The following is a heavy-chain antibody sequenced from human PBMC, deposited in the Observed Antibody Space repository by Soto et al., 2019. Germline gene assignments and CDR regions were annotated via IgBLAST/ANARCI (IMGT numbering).Heavy chain of an antibody. CDR3: VADTLVVIPAVMSYYYYGLDV. CDR2: IVVGCGNT. J-gene: IGHJ6*02. CDR1: GFTFTHSA. D-gene: IGHD2-2*01. Sequence: SVKVSCKASGFTFTHSAVQWVRQGRGQRLEWIGWIVVGCGNTNYAQKFQERVTITRDMSTTTAYMELSGLRSEDTAVYYCVADTLVVIPAVMSYYYYGLDVWGQGTTVTVSS. V-gene: IGHV1-58*01.